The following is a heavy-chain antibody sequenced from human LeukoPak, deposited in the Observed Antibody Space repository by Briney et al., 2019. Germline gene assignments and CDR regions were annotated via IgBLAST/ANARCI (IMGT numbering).Heavy chain of an antibody. V-gene: IGHV4-59*01. CDR1: GGSISSYY. D-gene: IGHD6-13*01. CDR2: IYYSGST. CDR3: ARIAAAGRPFDY. J-gene: IGHJ4*02. Sequence: SEALSLTCTVSGGSISSYYWSWIRQPPGKGLEWIGYIYYSGSTNYNPSLKSRVTISVDTSKNQFSLKLSSVTAADTAVYYCARIAAAGRPFDYWGQGTLVTVSS.